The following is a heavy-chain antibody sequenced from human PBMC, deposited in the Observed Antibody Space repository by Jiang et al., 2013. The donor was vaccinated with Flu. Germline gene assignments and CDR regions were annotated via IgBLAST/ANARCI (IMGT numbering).Heavy chain of an antibody. V-gene: IGHV4-34*01. CDR2: INHSGST. Sequence: TLSLTCAVYGGSFSGYYWSWIRQPPGKGLEWIGEINHSGSTNYNPSLKSRVTISVDTSKNQFSLKLSSVTAADTAVYYCARGRIKRPMKGMRIAAAFDYWGQGTLVTVSS. J-gene: IGHJ4*02. CDR1: GGSFSGYY. D-gene: IGHD6-13*01. CDR3: ARGRIKRPMKGMRIAAAFDY.